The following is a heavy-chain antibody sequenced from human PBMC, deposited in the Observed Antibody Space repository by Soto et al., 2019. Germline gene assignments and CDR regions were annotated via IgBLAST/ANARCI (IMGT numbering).Heavy chain of an antibody. CDR2: IYWDDDK. Sequence: QITLKESGPTLVSPAQPLTLTCDFSGFSLPTYDMGVAWLRQPPGKALEWLALIYWDDDKRYSPSLKNRLAISKETSRNQVVLTITNMDPVDTATYFCAHAGDYDVFSFYHWGPGTLVTVSS. CDR3: AHAGDYDVFSFYH. CDR1: GFSLPTYDMG. D-gene: IGHD4-17*01. V-gene: IGHV2-5*02. J-gene: IGHJ4*02.